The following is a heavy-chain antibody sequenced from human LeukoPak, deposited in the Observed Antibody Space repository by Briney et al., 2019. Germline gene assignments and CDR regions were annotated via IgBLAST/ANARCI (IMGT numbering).Heavy chain of an antibody. J-gene: IGHJ4*02. V-gene: IGHV3-73*01. CDR3: AAYCGAISCHGE. D-gene: IGHD2-2*01. Sequence: GGSLRLSCAASGFTFSVSAMHWVRQASGKGLEWVGHIRSKANNYATAYSASVKGRFTISRDDSKNTAFLQMNSLKTEDTAVYYCAAYCGAISCHGEWGQGTLVTVSS. CDR1: GFTFSVSA. CDR2: IRSKANNYAT.